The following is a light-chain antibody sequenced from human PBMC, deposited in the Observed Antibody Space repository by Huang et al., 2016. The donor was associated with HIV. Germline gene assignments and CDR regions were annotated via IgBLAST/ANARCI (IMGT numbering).Light chain of an antibody. CDR2: GAS. V-gene: IGKV3-20*01. J-gene: IGKJ4*01. Sequence: DIVLTQSPGTLFLSPGERATLSCRTSQRVSGNNYLAWYQHKPGQAPRLLIYGASKRATGVPDRFRGSGSRTDFTITISGLEPGDFAVYDCQQYGGSPLTFGGGTKVEIK. CDR3: QQYGGSPLT. CDR1: QRVSGNNY.